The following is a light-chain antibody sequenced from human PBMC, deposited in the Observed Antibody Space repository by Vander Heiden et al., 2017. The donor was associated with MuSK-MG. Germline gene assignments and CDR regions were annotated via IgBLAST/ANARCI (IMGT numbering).Light chain of an antibody. CDR3: QVWDTVSDHLVV. CDR2: DDS. V-gene: IGLV3-21*02. Sequence: SYVLTQPPSVSVAPGQTATTPCGGNNIGRKSVHWYQRKPGQAPVLVVYDDSDRHSGIPERFSGSNSGNTATLTISTVEAGDEADYYCQVWDTVSDHLVVFGGGTKLTVL. CDR1: NIGRKS. J-gene: IGLJ2*01.